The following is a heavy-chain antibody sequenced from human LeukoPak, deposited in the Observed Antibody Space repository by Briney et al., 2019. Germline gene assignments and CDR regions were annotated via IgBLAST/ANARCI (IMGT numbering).Heavy chain of an antibody. D-gene: IGHD3-10*01. Sequence: PGGSLRLSCAASGFTFSSYIMNWVRQAPGKGLEWVSSISSSSSYIYYADSVKGRFTVSRDNAKNSLYLQMNSLRAEDTAVYYCARDSLNSYYYGSGSFLNWFDPWGQGTLVTVSS. V-gene: IGHV3-21*04. CDR1: GFTFSSYI. J-gene: IGHJ5*02. CDR2: ISSSSSYI. CDR3: ARDSLNSYYYGSGSFLNWFDP.